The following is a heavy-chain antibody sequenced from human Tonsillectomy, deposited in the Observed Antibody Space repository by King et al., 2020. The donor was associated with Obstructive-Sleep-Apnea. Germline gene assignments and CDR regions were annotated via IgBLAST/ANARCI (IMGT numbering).Heavy chain of an antibody. J-gene: IGHJ4*02. CDR2: INHRGST. Sequence: VQLQQWGAGLLKPSETLSLTCVVYGGSLSGYYWTWIRQPPGQGLEWIGEINHRGSTNYDPSLKSLLTISVDTSKNQFYLDLSSVTAADSAVYHCARGVGSSGGYDHDYWGQGALVTVSP. D-gene: IGHD5-18*01. CDR1: GGSLSGYY. CDR3: ARGVGSSGGYDHDY. V-gene: IGHV4-34*01.